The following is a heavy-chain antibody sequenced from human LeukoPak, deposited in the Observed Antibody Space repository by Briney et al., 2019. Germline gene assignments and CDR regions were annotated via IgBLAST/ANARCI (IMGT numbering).Heavy chain of an antibody. Sequence: GESLKISCKGSGYSFTSYWIGWVRQMPGKGLEWMGIIYPGDSDTRYSPSFQGQVTISADKSISTAYLQWSSLKASDTAMYYCARHYYYGSGSYGDGQGHYYYYGMDVWGQGTTVTVSS. CDR1: GYSFTSYW. CDR2: IYPGDSDT. J-gene: IGHJ6*02. V-gene: IGHV5-51*01. CDR3: ARHYYYGSGSYGDGQGHYYYYGMDV. D-gene: IGHD3-10*01.